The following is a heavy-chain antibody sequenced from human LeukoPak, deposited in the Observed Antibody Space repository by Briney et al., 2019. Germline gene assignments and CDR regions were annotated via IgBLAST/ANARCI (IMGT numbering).Heavy chain of an antibody. J-gene: IGHJ4*02. CDR3: ARDVGRFRGTSCPGY. CDR2: INAGNGNT. CDR1: GYTFTSYA. D-gene: IGHD2-2*01. Sequence: ASVKVSCKASGYTFTSYAMHWVRQAPGQRLEWMGWINAGNGNTKYSQKFQGRVTITRDTSASTAYMELSSLRSEDTAVYYCARDVGRFRGTSCPGYWGQGTLVTVSS. V-gene: IGHV1-3*01.